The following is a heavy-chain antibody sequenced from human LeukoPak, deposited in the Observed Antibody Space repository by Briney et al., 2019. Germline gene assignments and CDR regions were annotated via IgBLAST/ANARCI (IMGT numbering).Heavy chain of an antibody. CDR2: INSGSSHI. CDR1: GFTFSSYG. V-gene: IGHV3-21*01. J-gene: IGHJ6*04. CDR3: ARGPTMKMDV. Sequence: GGSLRLSCAASGFTFSSYGMHWVRQAPGKGLEWVSSINSGSSHIYYAGSVKGRFTISRDNAKNSLYLQMNSLRAEDTAVYYCARGPTMKMDVWGKGTTVTVSS. D-gene: IGHD3-22*01.